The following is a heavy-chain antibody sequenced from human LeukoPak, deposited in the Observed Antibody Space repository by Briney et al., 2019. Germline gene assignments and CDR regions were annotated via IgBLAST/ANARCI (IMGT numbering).Heavy chain of an antibody. J-gene: IGHJ3*02. CDR3: ARRSPSADAFDI. V-gene: IGHV7-4-1*02. CDR2: INTKTGTP. CDR1: GYTFNMDA. Sequence: ASVKVSCKASGYTFNMDAINWVRQAPGQGLEWMGWINTKTGTPTYAQGFTGRFVFSLDISVTTAYLQISNLKAEDTAFYYCARRSPSADAFDIWGQGTMVTVSS.